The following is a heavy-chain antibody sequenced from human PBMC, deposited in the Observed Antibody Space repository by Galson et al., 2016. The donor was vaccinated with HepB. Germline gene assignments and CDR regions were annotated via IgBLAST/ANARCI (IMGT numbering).Heavy chain of an antibody. D-gene: IGHD3-9*01. Sequence: SLRLSCAASGFTFSSYEMNWVRQAPGKGLEWVSYISSSGNAIYYADSVKGRLTIASDNAKNPLYLQMNSLRAEDTAVYYCASYPGYFPLNRGQGTLVTVSS. CDR1: GFTFSSYE. J-gene: IGHJ4*02. CDR2: ISSSGNAI. CDR3: ASYPGYFPLN. V-gene: IGHV3-48*03.